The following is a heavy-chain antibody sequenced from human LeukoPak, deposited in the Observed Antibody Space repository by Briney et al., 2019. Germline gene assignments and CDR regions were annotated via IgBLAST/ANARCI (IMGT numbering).Heavy chain of an antibody. D-gene: IGHD1-7*01. J-gene: IGHJ5*01. V-gene: IGHV4-34*01. CDR1: GGSFSSYY. Sequence: PSETLSLTCAVFGGSFSSYYWSWIRQTPGNGPEWIGEINHSGRTNYNPSLKSRVTLSVDTSKNQFSLKMSSVTAADTAVYYCARPYYSGTYWFDSWGQGTLVTVSS. CDR2: INHSGRT. CDR3: ARPYYSGTYWFDS.